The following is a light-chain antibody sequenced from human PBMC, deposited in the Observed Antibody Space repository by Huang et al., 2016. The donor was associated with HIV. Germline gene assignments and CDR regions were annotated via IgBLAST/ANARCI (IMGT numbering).Light chain of an antibody. Sequence: DVVMTQSPLSLPVTPGEPASISCRSSQSLLHSGGNNYFDWYLQKPGQSPQLLIYLGSNRASGVPERFSGSGSGTDFTLKISRVEAEDVGVYYCMQGLRTPRTFGQGTRLEIK. CDR2: LGS. V-gene: IGKV2-28*01. CDR3: MQGLRTPRT. J-gene: IGKJ2*01. CDR1: QSLLHSGGNNY.